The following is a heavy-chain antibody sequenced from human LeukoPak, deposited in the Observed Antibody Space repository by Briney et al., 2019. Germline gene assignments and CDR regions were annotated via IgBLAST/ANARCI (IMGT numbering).Heavy chain of an antibody. CDR2: SYTSGST. CDR3: AREYSNSEPYYFDY. V-gene: IGHV4-4*07. D-gene: IGHD4-11*01. CDR1: GASISTYY. J-gene: IGHJ4*02. Sequence: SETLSLTCTVSGASISTYYWSWIRQPAGKGREWIGRSYTSGSTNHNPSLKSRVTMSVDTSKNQFSLKLRSVTAADTAVYYCAREYSNSEPYYFDYWGQGTLVTVSS.